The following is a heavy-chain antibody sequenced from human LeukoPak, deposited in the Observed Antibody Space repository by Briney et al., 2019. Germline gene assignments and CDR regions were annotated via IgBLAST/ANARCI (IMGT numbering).Heavy chain of an antibody. Sequence: SETLSLTCAVYGGSFSGYYWSWIRQPPGKGLEWIGEINHSGSTNHNPSLKSRVTISVDTSKNQFSLKLSSVTAADTAVYYCARAPWIQLWARRGFDYWGQGTLVTVSS. D-gene: IGHD5-18*01. V-gene: IGHV4-34*01. CDR1: GGSFSGYY. J-gene: IGHJ4*02. CDR2: INHSGST. CDR3: ARAPWIQLWARRGFDY.